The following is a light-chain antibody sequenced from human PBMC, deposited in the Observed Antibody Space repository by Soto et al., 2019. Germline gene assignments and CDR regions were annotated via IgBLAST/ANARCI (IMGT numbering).Light chain of an antibody. CDR3: QQANSFPLT. Sequence: DIQMTQFPSSVSASVGDRVTITCRASQDINNWLAWYQQKPGKAPKVLIYTTSNLQSGVPSRFSGSRSGTDFTLTNNSLQPEDFATYYCQQANSFPLTFGGGTKVEIK. CDR2: TTS. J-gene: IGKJ4*01. V-gene: IGKV1D-12*01. CDR1: QDINNW.